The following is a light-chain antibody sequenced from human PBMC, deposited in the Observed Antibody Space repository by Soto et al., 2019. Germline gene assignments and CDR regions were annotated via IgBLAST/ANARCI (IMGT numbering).Light chain of an antibody. V-gene: IGLV2-23*02. CDR3: CSYAGSNTYWV. CDR1: SSDVGSYNL. CDR2: EVN. J-gene: IGLJ3*02. Sequence: QSALTQPASVSGSPGQSITISCTGTSSDVGSYNLVSWYQQHPGKAPKLMIYEVNKRPSGVFNRFSGSKSGNTASLTISGPQAEDEADYYCCSYAGSNTYWVFGGGTKLTVL.